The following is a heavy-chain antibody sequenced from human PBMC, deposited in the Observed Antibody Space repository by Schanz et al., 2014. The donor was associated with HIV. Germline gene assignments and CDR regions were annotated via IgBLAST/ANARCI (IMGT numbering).Heavy chain of an antibody. J-gene: IGHJ6*02. Sequence: QVQLVESGGGVVQPGRSLRLSCAASGFIFSSYAMHWVRQAPGKGLEWVAVIWYDGSNKYYGDSVKGRFTISRDNSKNTLYLQMNSLRAEDTAVYYCAKDRITGTTGVPYYYYGMDVWGQGTTVTVSS. CDR1: GFIFSSYA. V-gene: IGHV3-33*06. D-gene: IGHD1-7*01. CDR2: IWYDGSNK. CDR3: AKDRITGTTGVPYYYYGMDV.